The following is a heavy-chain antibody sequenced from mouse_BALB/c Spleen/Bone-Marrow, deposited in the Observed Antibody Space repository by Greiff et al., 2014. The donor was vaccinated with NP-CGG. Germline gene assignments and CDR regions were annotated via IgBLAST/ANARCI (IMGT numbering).Heavy chain of an antibody. CDR2: IWADGST. J-gene: IGHJ4*01. CDR1: GFSLTSYG. Sequence: VQLVESGPGLVAPSQSLSISCTVSGFSLTSYGAHWVRQPPGKGLEWLGVIWADGSTNYNSALMSRLSISKDNSKSQVFLKMNSLQTDDTAMYYCARITTATGAMDYWGQGTSVTVSS. D-gene: IGHD1-2*01. CDR3: ARITTATGAMDY. V-gene: IGHV2-9*02.